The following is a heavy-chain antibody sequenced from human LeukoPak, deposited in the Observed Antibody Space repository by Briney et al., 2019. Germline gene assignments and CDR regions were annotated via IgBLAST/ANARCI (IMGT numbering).Heavy chain of an antibody. Sequence: GGSLRLSCAASGFTFSSYAMSGFRRAPGKGLEWVSAISGSGGSTYYADSVKGRFTISRDNSKNTLYLQMNSLRAEDTAVYYCAKPSRGDGLTDYWGQGTLVTVSS. D-gene: IGHD3-16*01. V-gene: IGHV3-23*01. CDR3: AKPSRGDGLTDY. J-gene: IGHJ4*02. CDR2: ISGSGGST. CDR1: GFTFSSYA.